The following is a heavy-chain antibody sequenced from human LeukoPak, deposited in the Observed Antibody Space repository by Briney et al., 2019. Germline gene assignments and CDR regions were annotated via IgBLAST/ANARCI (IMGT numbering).Heavy chain of an antibody. V-gene: IGHV4-39*01. CDR1: GGSISSSSYY. J-gene: IGHJ6*02. CDR3: ARRSGNYGVHYTMDV. CDR2: IFYSGYT. Sequence: SEALSLTCTVSGGSISSSSYYWGWIRQPPGKGLEWIGFIFYSGYTYYNPSLKNRVTISVDTSKNQFSLKLSSVTAADTAVYYCARRSGNYGVHYTMDVWGQGTTVTVSS. D-gene: IGHD4-17*01.